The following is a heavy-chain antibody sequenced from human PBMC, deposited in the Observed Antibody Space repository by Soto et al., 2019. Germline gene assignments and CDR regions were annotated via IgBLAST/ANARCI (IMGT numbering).Heavy chain of an antibody. V-gene: IGHV3-23*01. D-gene: IGHD4-17*01. CDR3: ASRSHAYYYIDV. J-gene: IGHJ6*03. CDR1: GFTFNRYV. Sequence: EVQLLESGGGLVQPGGSLRLSCAASGFTFNRYVMRWVRQAPGKGLEWVSGITASGDDTYYADSVKGRFTTSRDNSKNTLYLQMNGLRAEDTAVYFCASRSHAYYYIDVWGEGTTVTVSS. CDR2: ITASGDDT.